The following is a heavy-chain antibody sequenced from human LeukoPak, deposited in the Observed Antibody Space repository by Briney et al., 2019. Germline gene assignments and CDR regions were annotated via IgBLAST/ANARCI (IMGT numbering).Heavy chain of an antibody. CDR3: ARGIMSSGWPNFDY. D-gene: IGHD6-19*01. J-gene: IGHJ4*02. V-gene: IGHV4-59*01. CDR1: GGSISSYY. CDR2: IYYSGST. Sequence: SETLSLTCTVSGGSISSYYWSWLRQPPGKGLEWIGYIYYSGSTNYNPSLKSRVTISVDTSKNQFSLKLSSVTAADTAVYYCARGIMSSGWPNFDYWGQGTLVTVSS.